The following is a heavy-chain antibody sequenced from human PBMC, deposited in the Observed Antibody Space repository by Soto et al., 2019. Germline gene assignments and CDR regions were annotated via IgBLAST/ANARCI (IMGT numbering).Heavy chain of an antibody. J-gene: IGHJ4*02. D-gene: IGHD3-9*01. CDR1: GFTFGDYA. CDR2: IRSKAYGGTT. CDR3: TRVGLRYFDWSEEFDY. V-gene: IGHV3-49*03. Sequence: GGSLRLSCTASGFTFGDYAMSWFRQAPGKGLEWVGFIRSKAYGGTTEYAASVKGRFTISRDDSKSIAYLQMNSLKAEDTAVYYCTRVGLRYFDWSEEFDYWGQGTLVTVSS.